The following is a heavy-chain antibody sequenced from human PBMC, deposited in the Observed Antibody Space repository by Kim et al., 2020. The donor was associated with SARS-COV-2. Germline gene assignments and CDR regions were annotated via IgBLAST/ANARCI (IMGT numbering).Heavy chain of an antibody. CDR1: GFTVSSNS. V-gene: IGHV3-53*04. CDR2: ICSGGST. J-gene: IGHJ6*01. D-gene: IGHD6-13*01. CDR3: ADEEVSDAGNSLGYYSGL. Sequence: GGSLRLSCAASGFTVSSNSMSWVRQAPGKGLEWVSVICSGGSTYYADYVADRFPISSNNYENTMYLQMINMSSADTAVSYFADEEVSDAGNSLGYYSGL.